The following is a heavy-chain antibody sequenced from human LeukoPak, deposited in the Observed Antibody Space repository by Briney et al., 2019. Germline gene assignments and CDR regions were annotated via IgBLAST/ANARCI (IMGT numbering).Heavy chain of an antibody. V-gene: IGHV3-30*04. CDR2: ISYDGSNK. J-gene: IGHJ4*02. D-gene: IGHD3-22*01. CDR3: ASLYTVVVALIDY. CDR1: GFTFSSYA. Sequence: GGSLRLSCAASGFTFSSYAMHWVRQAPGKGLEWVAVISYDGSNKYYADSVKGRFTISRDNSKNTLYLQMNSLRAEDTAVYYCASLYTVVVALIDYWGQGTLVTVSS.